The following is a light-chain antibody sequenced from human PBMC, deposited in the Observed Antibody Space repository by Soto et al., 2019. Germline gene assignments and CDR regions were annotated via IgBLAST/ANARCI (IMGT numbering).Light chain of an antibody. V-gene: IGKV3-20*01. CDR1: QSVSGSY. CDR2: GAS. Sequence: EIVLTQSPGTLSLSPGERATLSCRASQSVSGSYLVWYQQKPGQAPRLLIYGASSRATGIPDRFSGSGSGTDFTLTISRREPDDFSVYYCQQYGSSPLRTFGGGTKVEIK. CDR3: QQYGSSPLRT. J-gene: IGKJ4*01.